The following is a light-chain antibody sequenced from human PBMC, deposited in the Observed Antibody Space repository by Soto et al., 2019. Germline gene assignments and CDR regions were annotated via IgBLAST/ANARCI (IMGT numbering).Light chain of an antibody. CDR3: QQSYSTPRT. V-gene: IGKV1-39*01. CDR2: GAS. CDR1: QSISNY. J-gene: IGKJ1*01. Sequence: DIQMTQSPSSLSTSVGDRVTITCRASQSISNYLNWYQQKPGKAPELLIYGASNLQSGVPSRFSGSGSGTDFTLIISSLQPEDFATYYCQQSYSTPRTFGQGTKVDIK.